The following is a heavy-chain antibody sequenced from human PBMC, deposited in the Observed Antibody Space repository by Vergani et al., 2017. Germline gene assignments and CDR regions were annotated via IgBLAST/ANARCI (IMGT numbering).Heavy chain of an antibody. CDR3: AIDMITFGGVIGSDAFDI. J-gene: IGHJ3*02. D-gene: IGHD3-16*02. V-gene: IGHV4-39*01. CDR1: GGSISSSSYY. CDR2: IYYSGST. Sequence: QLQLQESGPGLVKPSETLSLTCTVSGGSISSSSYYWGWIRQPPGKGLEWIGSIYYSGSTYYNPSPKSRVTISVDTSKNQFSLKLSSVTAADTAVYYCAIDMITFGGVIGSDAFDIWGQGTMVTVSS.